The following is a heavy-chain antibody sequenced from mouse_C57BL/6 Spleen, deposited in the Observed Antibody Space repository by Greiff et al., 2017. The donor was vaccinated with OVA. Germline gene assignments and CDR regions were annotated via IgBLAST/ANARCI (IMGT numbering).Heavy chain of an antibody. CDR2: IYPGGGYT. Sequence: LEESGAELVRPGTSVKMSCKASGYTFTNYWIGWAKQRPGHGLEWIGDIYPGGGYTNYNEKFKGKATLTADKSSSTAYMQFSSLTSEDSAIYYCARWGGTGTRDFDVWGTGTTVTVSS. D-gene: IGHD4-1*01. J-gene: IGHJ1*03. CDR1: GYTFTNYW. V-gene: IGHV1-63*01. CDR3: ARWGGTGTRDFDV.